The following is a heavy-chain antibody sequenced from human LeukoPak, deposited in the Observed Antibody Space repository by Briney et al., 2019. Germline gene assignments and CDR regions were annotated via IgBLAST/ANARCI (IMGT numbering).Heavy chain of an antibody. Sequence: PSETLSLTCTVSGGSISSYYWSWIRQPPGEGLEWIGYIYHSGSTYYNPSLKSRVTISVDRSKNQFSLKLSSVTAADTAVYYCARKADRCSGTTGVLGCYYYGMDVWGQGTTVTVSS. CDR2: IYHSGST. V-gene: IGHV4-59*12. CDR1: GGSISSYY. J-gene: IGHJ6*02. CDR3: ARKADRCSGTTGVLGCYYYGMDV. D-gene: IGHD2-2*01.